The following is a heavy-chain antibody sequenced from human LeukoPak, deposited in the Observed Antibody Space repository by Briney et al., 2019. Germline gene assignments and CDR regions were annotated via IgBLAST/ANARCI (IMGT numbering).Heavy chain of an antibody. CDR3: ARGDCSGGNCHTVAP. V-gene: IGHV3-66*01. J-gene: IGHJ5*02. D-gene: IGHD2-15*01. Sequence: PGGSLRLSCAASGFTVSTNYMNWLRQAPGTGLEGVSVIYSGGSTYYGDSEKDRFTISRDNSKNTLYLQMNSLRVEDTAVYYCARGDCSGGNCHTVAPWGQGTLVTVSS. CDR1: GFTVSTNY. CDR2: IYSGGST.